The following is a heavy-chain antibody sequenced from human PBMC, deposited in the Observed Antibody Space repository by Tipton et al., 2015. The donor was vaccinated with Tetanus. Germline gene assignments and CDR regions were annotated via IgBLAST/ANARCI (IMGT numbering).Heavy chain of an antibody. V-gene: IGHV3-7*04. CDR3: ARGGYSYGYWFDP. Sequence: SLRLSCAASGFTFSSYWMSWVRQAPGKGLEWVANIKQDGSEKYYVDSVTGRFTISRDNAKNSLYLQMNSLRAEDTAVYYCARGGYSYGYWFDPWGQGTLVTVSS. D-gene: IGHD5-18*01. CDR1: GFTFSSYW. CDR2: IKQDGSEK. J-gene: IGHJ5*02.